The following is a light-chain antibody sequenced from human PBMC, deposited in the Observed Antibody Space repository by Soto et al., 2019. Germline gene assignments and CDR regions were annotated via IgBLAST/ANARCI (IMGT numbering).Light chain of an antibody. J-gene: IGLJ2*01. CDR2: DNN. V-gene: IGLV1-40*01. CDR1: XXNIGAGYD. CDR3: HSYDVSLSGPV. Sequence: QSVLTQPPSVSGAPXXXVTISCTXXXXNIGAGYDVHWYQQLPGTAPKVLIYDNNNRPSGVPDRFSGSKSGTSASLAITGLQAEDEADYYCHSYDVSLSGPVFGGGTKLTVL.